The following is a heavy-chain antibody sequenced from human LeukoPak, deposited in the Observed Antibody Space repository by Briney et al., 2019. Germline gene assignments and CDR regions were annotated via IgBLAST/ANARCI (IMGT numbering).Heavy chain of an antibody. CDR2: IYYSGST. J-gene: IGHJ5*02. Sequence: SQTLSLTCTVSGGSNSSGAYYWSWIRQHPGKGLEWIGYIYYSGSTYYNPSLKSRVTISVDTSNNQLSLRLSSVTAADTAVYYCARVSIQLERPARFDPWGQGTLVTVSS. D-gene: IGHD1-1*01. CDR3: ARVSIQLERPARFDP. V-gene: IGHV4-31*03. CDR1: GGSNSSGAYY.